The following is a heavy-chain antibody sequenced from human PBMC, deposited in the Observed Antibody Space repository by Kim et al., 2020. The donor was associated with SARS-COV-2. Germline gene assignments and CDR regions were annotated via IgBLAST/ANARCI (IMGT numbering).Heavy chain of an antibody. CDR1: GGYISSYY. J-gene: IGHJ3*02. CDR3: AREGYYYGSGTIYDAFDI. Sequence: SETLSLTCTVSGGYISSYYWSWIRQPPGKGLEWIGYIYYSGSTNYNPSLKSRVTISVDTSKNQFSLKLSSVTAADTAVYYCAREGYYYGSGTIYDAFDI. D-gene: IGHD3-10*01. CDR2: IYYSGST. V-gene: IGHV4-59*01.